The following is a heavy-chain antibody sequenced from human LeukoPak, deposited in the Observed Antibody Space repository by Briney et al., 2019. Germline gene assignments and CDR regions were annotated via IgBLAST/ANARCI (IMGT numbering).Heavy chain of an antibody. CDR2: TNPNSGNT. CDR3: ARVDGYSYGGNFDY. J-gene: IGHJ4*02. D-gene: IGHD5-18*01. Sequence: ASVKVSCKASGYTFTSYDINWVRQATGQGLEWMGWTNPNSGNTGYAQKFQGRVTMTRNTSISTAYMELSSLRSEDTAVYYCARVDGYSYGGNFDYWGQGTLVTVSS. CDR1: GYTFTSYD. V-gene: IGHV1-8*01.